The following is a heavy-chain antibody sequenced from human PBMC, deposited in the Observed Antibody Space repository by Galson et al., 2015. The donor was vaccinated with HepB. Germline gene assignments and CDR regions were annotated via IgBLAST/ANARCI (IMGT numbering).Heavy chain of an antibody. J-gene: IGHJ3*02. CDR3: VKEDYYDSSGYYYVWGGGGGNGGNAFDI. Sequence: SLRLSCAASGFTFSSYAMHWVRQAPGKGLEYVSAISSNGGSTYYADSVKGRFTISRDNSKNTLYLQMSSLRAEDTAVYYCVKEDYYDSSGYYYVWGGGGGNGGNAFDIWGQGTMVTVSS. V-gene: IGHV3-64D*06. CDR2: ISSNGGST. CDR1: GFTFSSYA. D-gene: IGHD3-22*01.